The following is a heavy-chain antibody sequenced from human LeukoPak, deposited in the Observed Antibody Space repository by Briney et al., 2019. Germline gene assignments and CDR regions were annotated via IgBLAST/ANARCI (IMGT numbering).Heavy chain of an antibody. CDR1: GGSFSGYY. Sequence: PSETLSLTCAVYGGSFSGYYWSWIRQPPGKGLEWIGEINHSGSTNYNPSLKCRVTISVDTSKNQFSLKLSSVTAADTAVYYCARGRLGIFGVVRGQGTLVTVSS. D-gene: IGHD3-3*01. J-gene: IGHJ4*02. CDR3: ARGRLGIFGVV. V-gene: IGHV4-34*01. CDR2: INHSGST.